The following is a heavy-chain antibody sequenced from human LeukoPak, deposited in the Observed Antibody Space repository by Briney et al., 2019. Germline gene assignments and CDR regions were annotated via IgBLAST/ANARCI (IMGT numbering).Heavy chain of an antibody. Sequence: GGSLRLSCTASGFTFGDYAMSWFRQAPGKGLEWVGFIRSKAYGGTTEYAASVKGRFTISRDDSKSIAYLQMNSLKTEDTAVYYCTRGDIVATIPFDYWGQGTLVTVSS. CDR1: GFTFGDYA. J-gene: IGHJ4*02. CDR3: TRGDIVATIPFDY. CDR2: IRSKAYGGTT. V-gene: IGHV3-49*03. D-gene: IGHD5-12*01.